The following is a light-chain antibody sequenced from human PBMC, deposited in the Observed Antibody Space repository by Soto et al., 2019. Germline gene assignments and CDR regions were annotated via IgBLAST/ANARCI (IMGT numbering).Light chain of an antibody. V-gene: IGLV2-23*01. CDR3: CSYAGSSTYV. CDR2: EGS. CDR1: SSDVGSYNL. J-gene: IGLJ1*01. Sequence: QSALTQPASVSGSPGQSITISCTGTSSDVGSYNLVSWYQQHPGKAPKLMIYEGSKRPSGVSNRFSGSKSGNTASLTISGLQDDDAADYYCCSYAGSSTYVFGTGTKLTVL.